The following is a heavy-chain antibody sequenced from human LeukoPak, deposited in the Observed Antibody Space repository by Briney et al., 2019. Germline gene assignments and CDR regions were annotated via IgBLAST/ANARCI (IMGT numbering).Heavy chain of an antibody. D-gene: IGHD3-10*01. CDR3: ARSGGSGRSEPTN. J-gene: IGHJ4*02. Sequence: ASVKVSCKASGYTFTGYYMHWVRQAPGQGLEWMGRINPNSGGTNYAQKFQGRVTMTRDTSISTAYMEPSRLRSDDTAVYYCARSGGSGRSEPTNWGQGTLVTVSS. CDR2: INPNSGGT. CDR1: GYTFTGYY. V-gene: IGHV1-2*06.